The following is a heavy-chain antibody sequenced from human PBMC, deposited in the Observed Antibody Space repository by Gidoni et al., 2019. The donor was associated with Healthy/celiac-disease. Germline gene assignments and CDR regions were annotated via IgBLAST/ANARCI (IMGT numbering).Heavy chain of an antibody. Sequence: EVQLVESGGGLVTPGGSLRLSCAASGFTFSNAWMSWVRQAPGKGLEWVGRIKSKTDGGTTDYAAPVKGRFTISRDDSKNTLYLQMNSLKTEDTAVYYCTTDWSQIVGATHSGWFDPWGQGTLVTVSS. CDR2: IKSKTDGGTT. CDR3: TTDWSQIVGATHSGWFDP. V-gene: IGHV3-15*01. CDR1: GFTFSNAW. J-gene: IGHJ5*02. D-gene: IGHD1-26*01.